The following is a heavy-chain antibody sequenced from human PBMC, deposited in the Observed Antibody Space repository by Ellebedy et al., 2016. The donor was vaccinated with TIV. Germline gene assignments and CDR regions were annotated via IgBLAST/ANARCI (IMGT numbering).Heavy chain of an antibody. CDR3: AREGTMIRGIKNWFDP. Sequence: SQTLSLTXVISGDSVSIDRAAWNWIRQSPSRGLEWLGRTFYRSKWYFDYAASVRSRISVNPDTSKNQFSLQLNSVTPDDTAVYYCAREGTMIRGIKNWFDPWGQGTLVIVSS. CDR1: GDSVSIDRAA. D-gene: IGHD3-10*01. J-gene: IGHJ5*02. V-gene: IGHV6-1*01. CDR2: TFYRSKWYF.